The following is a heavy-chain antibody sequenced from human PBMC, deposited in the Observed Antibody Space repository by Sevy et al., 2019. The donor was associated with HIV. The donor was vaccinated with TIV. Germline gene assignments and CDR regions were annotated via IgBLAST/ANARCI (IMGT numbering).Heavy chain of an antibody. CDR2: IIPIFGTA. V-gene: IGHV1-69*13. J-gene: IGHJ6*02. CDR1: GGTFSSYA. CDR3: AVITMVRGVTKNYYYYYGMDV. D-gene: IGHD3-10*01. Sequence: ASVKVSCKASGGTFSSYAISWVRQAPGQGLEWMGGIIPIFGTANYAQKFQGRVTITADESTSTAYMELSSLRSEETAVYYCAVITMVRGVTKNYYYYYGMDVWGQGTTVTVSS.